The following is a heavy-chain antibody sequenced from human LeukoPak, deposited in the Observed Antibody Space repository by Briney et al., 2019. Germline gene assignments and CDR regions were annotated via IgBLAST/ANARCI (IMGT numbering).Heavy chain of an antibody. V-gene: IGHV1-18*01. CDR2: ISAYNDNT. Sequence: ASVKVSCKASGYTFTSYGLSWVRQAPGQGLEWMGWISAYNDNTNYAQKLQGRVTMTTGTSTSTAYMELRSLRSDDTAVYYCARDLVPVVLAQYNYGPGTYWGQGTLVTVSS. CDR3: ARDLVPVVLAQYNYGPGTY. J-gene: IGHJ4*02. CDR1: GYTFTSYG. D-gene: IGHD5-24*01.